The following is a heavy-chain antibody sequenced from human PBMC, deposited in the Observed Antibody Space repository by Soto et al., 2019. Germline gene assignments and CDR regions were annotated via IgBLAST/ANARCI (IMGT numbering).Heavy chain of an antibody. J-gene: IGHJ4*02. CDR1: GYTFTDYY. CDR3: GRDNRDWGSRFDY. V-gene: IGHV1-46*03. Sequence: SVKVSCKASGYTFTDYYMHWVRQAPGQGLEWMGIIDASGGSTTYAQKFQGRVTMTRDTSTSTVYIELSRLRSEDTAVYYCGRDNRDWGSRFDYWGQGTLVTVSS. D-gene: IGHD3-16*01. CDR2: IDASGGST.